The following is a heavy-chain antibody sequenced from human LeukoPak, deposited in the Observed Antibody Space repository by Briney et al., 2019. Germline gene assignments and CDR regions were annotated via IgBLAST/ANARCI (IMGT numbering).Heavy chain of an antibody. D-gene: IGHD3-22*01. J-gene: IGHJ3*01. CDR2: IYYSGST. CDR3: ASYYDSSGYYRAFDL. V-gene: IGHV4-39*01. Sequence: SETLSLTCTVSGGSISINSYYWGWIRQPPGKGLEWVGSIYYSGSTYYNPSLKSRVTISVDTSKNQFSLKLGSVTAADTAVYYCASYYDSSGYYRAFDLWGQGTMVTVSS. CDR1: GGSISINSYY.